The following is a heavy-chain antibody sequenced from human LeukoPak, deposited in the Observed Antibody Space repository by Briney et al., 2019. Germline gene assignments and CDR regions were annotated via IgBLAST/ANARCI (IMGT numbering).Heavy chain of an antibody. D-gene: IGHD2-2*01. V-gene: IGHV4-59*01. CDR3: ARTRGYCSSTSCYYWYFDL. CDR2: IYYSGST. Sequence: PSETLSLTCTVSGGSLSSYYWSWIRQPPGKGLEGIGYIYYSGSTNYNPSLKSRVTISVDTSKNQFSLKLSSVTAADTAVYYCARTRGYCSSTSCYYWYFDLWGRGTLVTVSS. J-gene: IGHJ2*01. CDR1: GGSLSSYY.